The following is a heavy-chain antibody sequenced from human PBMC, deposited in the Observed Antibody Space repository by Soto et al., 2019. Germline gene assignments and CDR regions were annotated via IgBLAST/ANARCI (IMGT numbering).Heavy chain of an antibody. D-gene: IGHD6-19*01. CDR3: VKDGSSGWPYYYGMDV. CDR1: GFTFSSYC. Sequence: LRLSCAASGFTFSSYCMHWVRQAPGKGLEWVAVISYDGRNKYYADSVKGRFTISRDNSKNTLYLQMSSLRPEDTAVYYCVKDGSSGWPYYYGMDVWGQGTTVTVSS. CDR2: ISYDGRNK. V-gene: IGHV3-30*18. J-gene: IGHJ6*02.